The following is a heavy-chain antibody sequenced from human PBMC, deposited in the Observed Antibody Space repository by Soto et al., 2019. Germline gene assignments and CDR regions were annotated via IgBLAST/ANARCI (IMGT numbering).Heavy chain of an antibody. J-gene: IGHJ4*02. D-gene: IGHD3-22*01. Sequence: QVQLVQSGAEVKKPGASVKVSCKASGYTFTSYGISWVRQAPGQGLEWMGWISAYNGNTNYAQKLQGRVTMNTDTSTSTAYMELRSLRSDDTAVYYCARDHWDYYDSSGYYSYFDYWGKGTLVTLSS. V-gene: IGHV1-18*01. CDR3: ARDHWDYYDSSGYYSYFDY. CDR2: ISAYNGNT. CDR1: GYTFTSYG.